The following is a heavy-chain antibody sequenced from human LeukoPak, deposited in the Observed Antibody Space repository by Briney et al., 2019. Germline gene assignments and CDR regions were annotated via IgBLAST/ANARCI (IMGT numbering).Heavy chain of an antibody. V-gene: IGHV1-46*01. CDR1: GYTFTSYY. CDR2: INPSGGST. CDR3: ASLGTRGGWFLDY. D-gene: IGHD6-19*01. Sequence: ASVKVSCKASGYTFTSYYMHWVRQAPGQGLEWMGIINPSGGSTSYAQKFQGRVTMTRDTSTSTVYMELSSPRSEDTAVYYCASLGTRGGWFLDYWGQGTLVTVSS. J-gene: IGHJ4*02.